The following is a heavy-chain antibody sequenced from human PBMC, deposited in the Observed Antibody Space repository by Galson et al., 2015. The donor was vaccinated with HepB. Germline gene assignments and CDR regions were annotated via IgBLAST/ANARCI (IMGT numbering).Heavy chain of an antibody. D-gene: IGHD6-19*01. CDR3: AKDKGYSSGWYEQWYYYYGMDV. Sequence: SLRLSCAVSGFTFSSYGMHWVRQAPGKGLEWVAVISYDGSNKYYADSVKGRFTISRDNSKNTLYLQMNSLRAEDTAVYYCAKDKGYSSGWYEQWYYYYGMDVWGQGTTVTVSS. CDR2: ISYDGSNK. CDR1: GFTFSSYG. V-gene: IGHV3-30*18. J-gene: IGHJ6*02.